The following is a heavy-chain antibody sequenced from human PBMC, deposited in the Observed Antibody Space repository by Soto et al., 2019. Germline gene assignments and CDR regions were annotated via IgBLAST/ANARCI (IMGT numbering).Heavy chain of an antibody. J-gene: IGHJ4*03. CDR3: AKGGTYNDFWSGYPADADFDT. D-gene: IGHD3-3*01. V-gene: IGHV3-23*01. CDR2: ISTSGGTT. Sequence: PGGSLRLSCSASGFTFSSHAMNWVRQAPGKGLEWVSVISTSGGTTYNADSVKGRFTISRDNSKNKVFLQMNSLRAEDMAIYYCAKGGTYNDFWSGYPADADFDTWGQENMLPISS. CDR1: GFTFSSHA.